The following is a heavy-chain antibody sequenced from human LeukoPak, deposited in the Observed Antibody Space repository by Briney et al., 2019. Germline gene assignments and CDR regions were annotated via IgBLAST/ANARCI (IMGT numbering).Heavy chain of an antibody. CDR3: ARGQMAWQLVPYY. CDR2: MNPNSGNT. Sequence: GASVKVSCKASGYTFTSYDINWVRQATGQGLEWMGWMNPNSGNTGYAQKFQGRVTITRNTSISTAYMELSSLRSEDTAVYYCARGQMAWQLVPYYWGQGTLVTVSS. CDR1: GYTFTSYD. J-gene: IGHJ4*02. V-gene: IGHV1-8*03. D-gene: IGHD6-6*01.